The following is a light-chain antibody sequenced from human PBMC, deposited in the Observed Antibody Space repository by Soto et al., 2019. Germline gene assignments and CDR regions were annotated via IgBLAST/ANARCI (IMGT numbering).Light chain of an antibody. CDR1: TSVVGAYKY. CDR3: CSYAGSYTWV. Sequence: QSVLTQPRSVSGSPGRSAPIPGPETTSVVGAYKYVSWYQHYPGEAPKVMIYDVTQRPSGVPDRFSGTKSGNTASLTISGLQAEDEADYYCCSYAGSYTWVFGSGTKVTVL. V-gene: IGLV2-11*01. J-gene: IGLJ1*01. CDR2: DVT.